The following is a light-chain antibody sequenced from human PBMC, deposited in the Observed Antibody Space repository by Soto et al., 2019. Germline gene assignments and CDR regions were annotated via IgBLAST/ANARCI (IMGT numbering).Light chain of an antibody. J-gene: IGLJ1*01. V-gene: IGLV2-14*03. CDR1: SSDVGGYNY. CDR2: DVS. Sequence: HSVLTQPAPVSGSPGQSITISCTGTSSDVGGYNYVSWYQHHPGKAPKLLIYDVSNRPSGVSNRFSGSKSGNTASLTISGLQAEDEADYYCSSYTSSSTYVFGTGPKVTVL. CDR3: SSYTSSSTYV.